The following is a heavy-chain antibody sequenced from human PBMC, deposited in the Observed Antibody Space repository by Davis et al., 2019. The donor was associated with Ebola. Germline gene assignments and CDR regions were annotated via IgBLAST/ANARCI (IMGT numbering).Heavy chain of an antibody. V-gene: IGHV3-7*03. CDR1: GFNFRSYW. CDR2: INQDGSEP. Sequence: GGSLRLSCAASGFNFRSYWMGWVRQAPGKGLEWVANINQDGSEPKYVDSVKGRFTISRDSAKNSLYLQMNSLRAEDTAIYYCVRFFFDLWGQGALVTVSS. CDR3: VRFFFDL. J-gene: IGHJ4*02.